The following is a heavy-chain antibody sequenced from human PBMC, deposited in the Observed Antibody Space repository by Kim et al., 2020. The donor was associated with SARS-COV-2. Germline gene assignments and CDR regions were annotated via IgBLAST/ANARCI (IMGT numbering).Heavy chain of an antibody. D-gene: IGHD3-10*01. CDR3: AKDMGYGGSGSYSYYYYGMDV. CDR1: GFTFDDYA. CDR2: ISWNSGSI. J-gene: IGHJ6*02. V-gene: IGHV3-9*01. Sequence: GGSLRLSCAASGFTFDDYAMHWVRQAPGKGLEWVSGISWNSGSIGYADSVKGRFTISRDNAKNSLYLQMNSLRAEDTALYYCAKDMGYGGSGSYSYYYYGMDVWGQGTTVTVSS.